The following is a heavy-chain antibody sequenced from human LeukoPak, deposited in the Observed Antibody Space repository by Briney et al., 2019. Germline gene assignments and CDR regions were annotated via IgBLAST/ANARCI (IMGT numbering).Heavy chain of an antibody. CDR3: ARVGPTSYGMDV. D-gene: IGHD3-10*01. J-gene: IGHJ6*04. V-gene: IGHV3-21*05. CDR2: ISTTSSYF. Sequence: GGSLRLSCAASGFTFRTYSMNWVRQAPGKGLGWVSYISTTSSYFYYADSVKGRFTLSRDNAKNALFLQMSTLRAEDTAVYYCARVGPTSYGMDVWGKGTTVTVSS. CDR1: GFTFRTYS.